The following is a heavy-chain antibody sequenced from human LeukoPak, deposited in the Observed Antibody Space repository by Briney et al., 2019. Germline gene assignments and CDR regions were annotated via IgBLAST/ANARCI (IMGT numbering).Heavy chain of an antibody. J-gene: IGHJ1*01. Sequence: GGSLRLSCAASGFTFSSYSMTWVRQAPGKGLEWISYISSSSSTIYYADSVKGRFTISRDNAKNSLYLQMNSLRAEDTAVYYCARDILTGSQSRYQHWGQGTLVTVSS. CDR3: ARDILTGSQSRYQH. CDR2: ISSSSSTI. D-gene: IGHD3-9*01. CDR1: GFTFSSYS. V-gene: IGHV3-48*04.